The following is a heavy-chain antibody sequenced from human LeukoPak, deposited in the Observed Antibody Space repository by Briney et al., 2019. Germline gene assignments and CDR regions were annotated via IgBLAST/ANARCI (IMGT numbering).Heavy chain of an antibody. CDR2: INIEGSST. CDR1: RFTFTSYW. V-gene: IGHV3-74*01. Sequence: GGSLRLSRAASRFTFTSYWKHWVRHAPGKGLGWVSRINIEGSSTSYADSVKGRFTTSRDNAKNTLYLQMNSLRAEDTAVYYCARGPYDFWSGYKGTAYFDYWGQGTLVTVSS. CDR3: ARGPYDFWSGYKGTAYFDY. J-gene: IGHJ4*02. D-gene: IGHD3-3*01.